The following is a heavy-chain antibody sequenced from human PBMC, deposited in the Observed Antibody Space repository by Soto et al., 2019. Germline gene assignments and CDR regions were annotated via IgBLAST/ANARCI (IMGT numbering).Heavy chain of an antibody. Sequence: QVQLVESGGGVVQPGRSLRLSCAASGFTFSSYAMHWVRQAPGKGLEWVAVISYDGSNKYYADSVKGRFTISRDNSKNTLYLQMNSLRAEDTAVYYCAREYYYDSSGFIPPLFDYWGQGTLVTVSS. D-gene: IGHD3-22*01. V-gene: IGHV3-30-3*01. J-gene: IGHJ4*02. CDR1: GFTFSSYA. CDR3: AREYYYDSSGFIPPLFDY. CDR2: ISYDGSNK.